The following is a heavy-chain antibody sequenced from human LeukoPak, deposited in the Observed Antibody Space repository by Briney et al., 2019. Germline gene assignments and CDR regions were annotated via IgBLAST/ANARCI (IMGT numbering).Heavy chain of an antibody. J-gene: IGHJ4*02. V-gene: IGHV4-34*01. CDR3: ARARGYDSSGIDY. CDR1: GGSFSGYY. CDR2: INHSGST. Sequence: SETLSLTRAVYGGSFSGYYWSWIRQPPGKGLEWIGEINHSGSTNYNPSLKSRVTISVDTSKNQFSLKLSSVTAADTAVYYCARARGYDSSGIDYWGQGTLVTVSS. D-gene: IGHD3-22*01.